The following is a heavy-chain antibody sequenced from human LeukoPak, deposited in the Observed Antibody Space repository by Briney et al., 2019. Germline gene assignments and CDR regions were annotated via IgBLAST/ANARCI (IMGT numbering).Heavy chain of an antibody. D-gene: IGHD2-2*02. V-gene: IGHV4-4*07. Sequence: SETLSLTCTVSGGSISSYYWSWIRQPAGKGLEWIGRIYTSGSTNYNPSLKSRVTMSVDTSKNQFSLKLSSVTAAHMAVYDCARRYHLLYLSWFDPWRQAALVTVSS. J-gene: IGHJ5*02. CDR1: GGSISSYY. CDR3: ARRYHLLYLSWFDP. CDR2: IYTSGST.